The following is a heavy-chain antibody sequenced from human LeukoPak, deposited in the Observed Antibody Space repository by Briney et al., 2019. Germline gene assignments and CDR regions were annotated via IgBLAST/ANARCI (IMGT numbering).Heavy chain of an antibody. V-gene: IGHV4-59*01. J-gene: IGHJ6*03. CDR3: ARVGGIGLHMYYYYMDV. D-gene: IGHD3-16*01. CDR1: GGSISSYY. CDR2: IYYSGST. Sequence: PSETLSLTCTVSGGSISSYYWSWVRQPPGKGLEWIGYIYYSGSTNYNPSLKSRVTISVDTSKNQFSLKLSSVTAAGTAVYYCARVGGIGLHMYYYYMDVWGKGTTVTVSS.